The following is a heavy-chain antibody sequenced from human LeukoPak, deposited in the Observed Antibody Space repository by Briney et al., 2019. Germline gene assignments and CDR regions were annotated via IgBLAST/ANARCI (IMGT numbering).Heavy chain of an antibody. V-gene: IGHV1-2*02. D-gene: IGHD6-6*01. CDR1: GYTFTGNF. CDR2: INPNGGGT. CDR3: ARGHSSSRLYYFDY. Sequence: ASVKVSCEASGYTFTGNFIHWVRQAPGQGLEWVGWINPNGGGTNYAQKFQGRVTMTRDTSISTAYMDLSSLTSEDTAIYYCARGHSSSRLYYFDYWGQGTLVTVSS. J-gene: IGHJ4*02.